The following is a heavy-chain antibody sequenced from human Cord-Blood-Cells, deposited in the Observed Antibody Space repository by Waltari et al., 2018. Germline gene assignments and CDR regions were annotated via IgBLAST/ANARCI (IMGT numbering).Heavy chain of an antibody. D-gene: IGHD2-21*02. CDR3: AREVGHIVVVTAAVGAFDI. V-gene: IGHV1-69*01. J-gene: IGHJ3*02. CDR2: IIHIFGTA. CDR1: GGTFSSYA. Sequence: QVQLVQSGAEVKKPGSSVKVSCKASGGTFSSYAISWVRQAPGQGLEWMGGIIHIFGTANYEQKSQDRVTLTADESTSTAYMELSSLRSEDTAVYYCAREVGHIVVVTAAVGAFDIWGQGTMVTVSS.